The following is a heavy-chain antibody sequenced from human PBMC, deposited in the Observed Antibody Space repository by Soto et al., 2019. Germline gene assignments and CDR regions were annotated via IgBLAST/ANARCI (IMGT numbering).Heavy chain of an antibody. D-gene: IGHD6-13*01. CDR2: IKPNSGGT. CDR1: GYTFTNYY. Sequence: QVQLVQSGAEVKKPGASVKVSCQVSGYTFTNYYIQWMRQAPGQGLEWMGWIKPNSGGTNFAQKFQGRVPMTRDTSISTAYMELSGLTSDDTAVYYCARSSGVGSSWHAAYWGQGTLVTVSS. CDR3: ARSSGVGSSWHAAY. V-gene: IGHV1-2*02. J-gene: IGHJ1*01.